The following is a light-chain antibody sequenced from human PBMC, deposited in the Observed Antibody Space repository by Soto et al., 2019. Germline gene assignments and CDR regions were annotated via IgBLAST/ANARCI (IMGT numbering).Light chain of an antibody. CDR3: LLSYSGTNWV. CDR1: TGDVTSGHY. V-gene: IGLV7-46*01. J-gene: IGLJ3*02. Sequence: VVTQEPSLTVSPGGTVTLTCGSSTGDVTSGHYPYWFQQKPGQAPRTLIYDTTNKHSWTPARFSGSLLGGKAALTLAGAQTDDEADYYFLLSYSGTNWVFGGGTKLTVL. CDR2: DTT.